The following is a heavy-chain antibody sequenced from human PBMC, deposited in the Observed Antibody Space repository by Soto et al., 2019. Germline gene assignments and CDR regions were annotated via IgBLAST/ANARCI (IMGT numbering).Heavy chain of an antibody. CDR1: GYTFTSYY. CDR3: AKAVSYCSSTSCPTLDWFDP. D-gene: IGHD2-2*01. J-gene: IGHJ5*02. CDR2: INPSGGST. V-gene: IGHV1-46*03. Sequence: QVQLVQSGAEVKKPGASVKVSCKASGYTFTSYYMHWVRQAPGQGLEWMGIINPSGGSTSYAQKFQGRVTMTRDTSTSTVYMELSSLRSEDTAVYYCAKAVSYCSSTSCPTLDWFDPWGQGTLVTVSS.